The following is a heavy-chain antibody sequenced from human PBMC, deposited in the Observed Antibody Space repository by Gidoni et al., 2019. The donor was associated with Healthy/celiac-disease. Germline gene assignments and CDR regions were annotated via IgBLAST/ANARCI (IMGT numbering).Heavy chain of an antibody. CDR1: GFLLSSYA. D-gene: IGHD6-13*01. V-gene: IGHV3-23*01. CDR2: ISGSGGST. Sequence: EVQLLACGGGLVQPGGPLRLSCAASGFLLSSYAMSWVRQAPGKGLEWVTAISGSGGSTYYAESVKGLCTISRDNSKNTLYLQMNSLRAEDTAVYYCAKDRWRAAAGSDLFDYWGQGTLVTVSS. J-gene: IGHJ4*02. CDR3: AKDRWRAAAGSDLFDY.